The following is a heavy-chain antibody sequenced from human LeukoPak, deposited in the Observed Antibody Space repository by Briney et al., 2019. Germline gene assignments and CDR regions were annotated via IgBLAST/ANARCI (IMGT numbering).Heavy chain of an antibody. J-gene: IGHJ4*02. V-gene: IGHV3-23*01. CDR1: GFTFSSYA. CDR2: ISGSGGST. Sequence: GASLRLSCAASGFTFSSYAMSWVRQAPGKWLDWVSGISGSGGSTYYTDSVKGRFTISRDNSKNTLYLQMNSLRAEDTAVYYCAKDMVRGVNSGFDYWGQGTLVTVSS. D-gene: IGHD3-10*01. CDR3: AKDMVRGVNSGFDY.